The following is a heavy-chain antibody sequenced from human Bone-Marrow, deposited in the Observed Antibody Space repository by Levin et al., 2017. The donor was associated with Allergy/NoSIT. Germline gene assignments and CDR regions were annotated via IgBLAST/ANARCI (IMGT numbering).Heavy chain of an antibody. CDR2: INWNGDST. V-gene: IGHV3-20*04. Sequence: GGSLRLSCAASGFTFDDYGISWVRQAPGKGLEWVSGINWNGDSTGYADSVKGRFTISRDNAKNSLYLQMNSLRAEDTAFYYCARETAPEVPTAMDYYYSYYLDVWGKGTTVTVSS. CDR1: GFTFDDYG. CDR3: ARETAPEVPTAMDYYYSYYLDV. D-gene: IGHD2-2*01. J-gene: IGHJ6*03.